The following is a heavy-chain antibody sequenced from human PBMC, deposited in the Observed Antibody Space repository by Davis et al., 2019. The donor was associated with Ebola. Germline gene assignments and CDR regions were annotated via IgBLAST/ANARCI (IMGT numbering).Heavy chain of an antibody. V-gene: IGHV5-51*01. CDR3: ARLLLSSIATRPPDN. CDR1: GFSFTNEW. Sequence: GESLKISCRGSGFSFTNEWIGWVRQMPGKGLEWMGLIYPYDSDTGYSPSFRGQVTISADKSINTAYLQWSGLKASDTAIYYCARLLLSSIATRPPDNWGQGTLVTVSS. D-gene: IGHD6-6*01. J-gene: IGHJ4*02. CDR2: IYPYDSDT.